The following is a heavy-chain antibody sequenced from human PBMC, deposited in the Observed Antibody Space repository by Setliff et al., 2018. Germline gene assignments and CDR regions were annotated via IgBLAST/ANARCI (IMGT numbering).Heavy chain of an antibody. V-gene: IGHV1-18*01. CDR1: GYTFTNYG. CDR2: ISAYNDNT. J-gene: IGHJ4*02. CDR3: AITEVHLSGDRPFDY. D-gene: IGHD7-27*01. Sequence: ASVKVSCKASGYTFTNYGISWVRQAPGQGLEWMGWISAYNDNTNYAQKVQGRVTMTTDTSRSTAYMELRSLRSDDTAVYYCAITEVHLSGDRPFDYWGQGTLVTVSS.